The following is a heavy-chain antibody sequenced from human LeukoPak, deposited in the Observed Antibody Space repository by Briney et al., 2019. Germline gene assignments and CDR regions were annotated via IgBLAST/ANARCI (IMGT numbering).Heavy chain of an antibody. CDR2: IYHSGST. Sequence: SETLSLTCAVSGYSISSGYYWGWIRQPPGKGLEWTGSIYHSGSTYYNPSLKSRVTISVDTSKNQFSLKLSSVTAADTAVYYCARDGPDHCSGGSCYSGDDAFDIWGQGTMVTVSS. J-gene: IGHJ3*02. D-gene: IGHD2-15*01. CDR3: ARDGPDHCSGGSCYSGDDAFDI. CDR1: GYSISSGYY. V-gene: IGHV4-38-2*02.